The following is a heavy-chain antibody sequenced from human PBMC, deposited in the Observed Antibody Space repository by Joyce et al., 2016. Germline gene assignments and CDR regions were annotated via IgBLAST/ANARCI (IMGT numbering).Heavy chain of an antibody. CDR2: IFLSGST. V-gene: IGHV4-61*02. CDR3: ARAERRYDYVWMIYRTNGFDI. J-gene: IGHJ3*02. Sequence: QVHLQESGPGLVKPSQTLSLTYTVSGDSINSDNYYWNWIRQPAGKGLEWIGRIFLSGSTNYNPSLKSRVTMSLDTSKSQFSLNLRSVTAADTAVYYCARAERRYDYVWMIYRTNGFDIWGQGTMVTVSS. D-gene: IGHD3-16*02. CDR1: GDSINSDNYY.